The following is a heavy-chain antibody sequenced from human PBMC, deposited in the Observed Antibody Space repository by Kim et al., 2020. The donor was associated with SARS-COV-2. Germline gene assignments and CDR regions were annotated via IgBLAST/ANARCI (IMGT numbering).Heavy chain of an antibody. Sequence: SETLSLTCAVSGGSINYHYWSWIRQPPGKGLEWIGYIYHTGSSNYNPSLESRVNISVDTSKNQFTLKLTSVTAADTAVYYCARGVSAVVAANWGQGTL. D-gene: IGHD2-15*01. CDR2: IYHTGSS. J-gene: IGHJ4*02. CDR1: GGSINYHY. CDR3: ARGVSAVVAAN. V-gene: IGHV4-59*11.